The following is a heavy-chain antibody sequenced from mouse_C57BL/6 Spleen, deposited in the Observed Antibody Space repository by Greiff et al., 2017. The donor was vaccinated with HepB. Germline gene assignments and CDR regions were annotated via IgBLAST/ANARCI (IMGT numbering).Heavy chain of an antibody. CDR3: ARGGYGSSYAMDY. CDR2: ISSGSSTT. Sequence: EVKLMESGGGLVKPGGSLKLSCAASGFTFSDYGMHWVRQAPEKGLEWVAYISSGSSTTYYADKVKGRFTISRDNAKNTLFLQMTSLRSEDTAMYYGARGGYGSSYAMDYWGQGTSVTVSS. V-gene: IGHV5-17*01. CDR1: GFTFSDYG. D-gene: IGHD1-1*01. J-gene: IGHJ4*01.